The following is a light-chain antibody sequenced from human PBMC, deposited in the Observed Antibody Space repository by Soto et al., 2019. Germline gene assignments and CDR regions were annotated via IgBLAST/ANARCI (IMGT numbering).Light chain of an antibody. V-gene: IGKV3-20*01. Sequence: EIVLTQSPGTLSLSPGERATLSCRASQSFSSSYLAWYQQKPGQAPRLLIYDASNRATGIPARFSGSGSGTDFTLTISSLEPEDFAVYYCQQYGYSFWTFGQGTKVDIK. CDR3: QQYGYSFWT. CDR1: QSFSSSY. CDR2: DAS. J-gene: IGKJ1*01.